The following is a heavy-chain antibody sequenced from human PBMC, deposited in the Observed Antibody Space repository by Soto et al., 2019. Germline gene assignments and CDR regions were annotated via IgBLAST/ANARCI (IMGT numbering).Heavy chain of an antibody. D-gene: IGHD2-15*01. CDR3: VRCYCSVGSCYACWHFDL. CDR2: ISASTRNT. Sequence: QVQLVQSGGEVKKPGASVKVSCQASGYTFSDYAISWVRQAPGQGLEWMGWISASTRNTDQAQNFQGRVIMTLDTSTNTGYMDLRSLRSDDTAVYYCVRCYCSVGSCYACWHFDLWGRGTLVTVSS. J-gene: IGHJ2*01. V-gene: IGHV1-18*01. CDR1: GYTFSDYA.